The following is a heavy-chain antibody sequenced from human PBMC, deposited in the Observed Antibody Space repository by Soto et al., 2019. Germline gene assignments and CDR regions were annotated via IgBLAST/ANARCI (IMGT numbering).Heavy chain of an antibody. J-gene: IGHJ6*02. CDR3: ARVQVVSIGYYYPPYYYYYGMDV. CDR2: INPSGGST. V-gene: IGHV1-46*01. D-gene: IGHD3-22*01. CDR1: GYTFTSYY. Sequence: ASVKVSCKASGYTFTSYYMHWVRQAPGQGLEWMGIINPSGGSTSYAQKFQGRVTTTRDTSTSTVYMELSSLRSEDTAVYYCARVQVVSIGYYYPPYYYYYGMDVWGQGTTVTVSS.